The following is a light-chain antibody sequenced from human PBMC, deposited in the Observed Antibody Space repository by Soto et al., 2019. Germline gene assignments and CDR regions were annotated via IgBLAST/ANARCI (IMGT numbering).Light chain of an antibody. Sequence: QSALTQPRSVSGSPGQSVTISCTGTSSDVGGYNYVSWYQQHPGKAPKLMIYDVTKRPSGVPDRFSGSKSGSTASLTISGLQAEDEADYYCCSYAGSYTYVFGIGTKVTVL. CDR1: SSDVGGYNY. V-gene: IGLV2-11*01. CDR3: CSYAGSYTYV. J-gene: IGLJ1*01. CDR2: DVT.